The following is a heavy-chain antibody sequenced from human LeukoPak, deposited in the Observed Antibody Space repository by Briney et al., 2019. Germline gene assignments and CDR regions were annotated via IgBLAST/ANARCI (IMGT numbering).Heavy chain of an antibody. V-gene: IGHV3-48*03. Sequence: PGGSLRLSCAASGFSFSNYEMSWARQAPGKGLEWVSYISSSGSTIYYADSVKGRSTISRDNAKNSLYLQMNSLRAEDTAVYYCARVTGYGSGSYYVGNWFDPWGQGTLVTVSS. D-gene: IGHD3-10*01. CDR3: ARVTGYGSGSYYVGNWFDP. J-gene: IGHJ5*02. CDR1: GFSFSNYE. CDR2: ISSSGSTI.